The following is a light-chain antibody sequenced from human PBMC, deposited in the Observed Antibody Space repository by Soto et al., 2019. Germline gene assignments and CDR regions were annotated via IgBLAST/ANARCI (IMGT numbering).Light chain of an antibody. CDR2: KAS. CDR1: QSILSW. J-gene: IGKJ1*01. Sequence: DIQMNQSPSSLSASVGDRVTITCRASQSILSWLAWYQQKPGKAPKLLIYKASSLESGVPSRFSGSGSGTEFTLTISSLQPDDSATYYCQQYGSFSWTFGQGTKVEVK. CDR3: QQYGSFSWT. V-gene: IGKV1-5*03.